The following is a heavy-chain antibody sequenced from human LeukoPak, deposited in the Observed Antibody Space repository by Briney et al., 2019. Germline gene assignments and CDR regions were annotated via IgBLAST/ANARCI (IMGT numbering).Heavy chain of an antibody. CDR3: AREYSGSYYSPSDY. D-gene: IGHD1-26*01. CDR1: GFTFSSYS. CDR2: ISSSSSYI. V-gene: IGHV3-21*01. J-gene: IGHJ4*02. Sequence: TGGSLRLSCVASGFTFSSYSMNWVRQAPGKGLEWVSSISSSSSYIYYADSVKGRFTISRDNSKNTLYLQMNSLRAEDTAVYYCAREYSGSYYSPSDYWGQGTLVTVSS.